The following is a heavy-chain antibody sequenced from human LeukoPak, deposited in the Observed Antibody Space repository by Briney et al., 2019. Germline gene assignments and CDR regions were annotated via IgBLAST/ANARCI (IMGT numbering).Heavy chain of an antibody. CDR2: ISSSGSA. Sequence: PSETLSLTCTVSGGSISSLHWNWIRQPPGKGLEWIAYISSSGSANYNPSLKSRVSISVDTSKNQFSLTLSSVTAADAAVYYCASDRSGFHPYYWGQGTLVTVSS. D-gene: IGHD3-22*01. CDR1: GGSISSLH. V-gene: IGHV4-59*08. J-gene: IGHJ4*02. CDR3: ASDRSGFHPYY.